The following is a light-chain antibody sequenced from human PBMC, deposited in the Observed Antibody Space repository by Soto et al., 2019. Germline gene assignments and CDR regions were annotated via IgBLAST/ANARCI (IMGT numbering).Light chain of an antibody. V-gene: IGLV2-14*01. CDR2: EDN. CDR3: SSYTRSATLV. CDR1: SSDIGGYNY. J-gene: IGLJ3*02. Sequence: QSALTQPASVSGSPGQSITISCTGTSSDIGGYNYVSWYQQHPGKAPKLMIYEDNNRPSGVSNRFSGSKSGNTASLTISGRQAEDEADYHCSSYTRSATLVFGGGTKLTVL.